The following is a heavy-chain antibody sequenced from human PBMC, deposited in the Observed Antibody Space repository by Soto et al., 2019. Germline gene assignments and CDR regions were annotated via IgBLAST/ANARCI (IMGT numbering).Heavy chain of an antibody. Sequence: QVQLVESGGGVVQPGRSLRLSCAASGFTFSSYAMHWVRQAPGKGLEWVAVISYDGSNKYYADSVKGRFTISRDNSKNTLYLQMNSLRAEDTAVYYCAREWGIAPVFDYWGQGTLVTVSS. CDR1: GFTFSSYA. CDR2: ISYDGSNK. V-gene: IGHV3-30-3*01. CDR3: AREWGIAPVFDY. D-gene: IGHD6-13*01. J-gene: IGHJ4*02.